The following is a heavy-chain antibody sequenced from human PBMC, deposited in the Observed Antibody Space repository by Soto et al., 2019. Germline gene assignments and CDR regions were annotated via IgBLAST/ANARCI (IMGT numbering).Heavy chain of an antibody. V-gene: IGHV3-23*01. CDR3: VKLPVTTASYYYFGMDV. J-gene: IGHJ6*02. CDR2: ISGSGIST. CDR1: GFPFSTYP. Sequence: GGSVRLSCAASGFPFSTYPMNWVRQVPGKGLEWVSGISGSGISTFYADSVKGRFTISRDNSKNTVYLQMNRLRAEDTALYYCVKLPVTTASYYYFGMDVWGQGTTVTVSS. D-gene: IGHD4-4*01.